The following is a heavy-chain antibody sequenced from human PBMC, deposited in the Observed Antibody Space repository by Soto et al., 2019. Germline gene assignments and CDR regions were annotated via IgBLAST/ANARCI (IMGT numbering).Heavy chain of an antibody. Sequence: SETLSLTCTVSGGSISSYYWSWIRQPPGKGLEWIGYIYYSGSTNYNPSLKSRVTISVDTSKNQFSLKLSSVTAADTAVYYCARVWGGAFDMWGQWTMVTVSS. CDR2: IYYSGST. CDR1: GGSISSYY. V-gene: IGHV4-59*01. CDR3: ARVWGGAFDM. J-gene: IGHJ3*02. D-gene: IGHD3-10*01.